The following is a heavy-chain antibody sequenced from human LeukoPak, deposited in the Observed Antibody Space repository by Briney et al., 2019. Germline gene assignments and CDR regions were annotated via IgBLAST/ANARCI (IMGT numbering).Heavy chain of an antibody. CDR3: ARSGSGSSLFGY. V-gene: IGHV4-31*03. CDR1: GGSFSSGGYY. Sequence: PSETLSLSCTVSGGSFSSGGYYWSWIRQHPGKGLEWIGYIYYNGSTYYSPSLKIRVTIAVDTSKNQFSLKLSSVTAADTSVYYCARSGSGSSLFGYWGQGTLVTVSS. J-gene: IGHJ4*02. D-gene: IGHD1-26*01. CDR2: IYYNGST.